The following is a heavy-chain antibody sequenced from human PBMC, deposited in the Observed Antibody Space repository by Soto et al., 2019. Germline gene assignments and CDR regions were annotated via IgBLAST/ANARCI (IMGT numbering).Heavy chain of an antibody. V-gene: IGHV4-34*01. CDR3: ASQWGGSDY. CDR1: GGSFSGYY. D-gene: IGHD3-3*01. CDR2: INHSGST. J-gene: IGHJ4*02. Sequence: QVQLQQWGAGLLKPSETLSLACAVYGGSFSGYYWSWIRQPPGKGLEWIGEINHSGSTNYNPSLKSRVTISVDTSENQFSLKLSSVTAADTAVYYCASQWGGSDYWGQGTLVTVSS.